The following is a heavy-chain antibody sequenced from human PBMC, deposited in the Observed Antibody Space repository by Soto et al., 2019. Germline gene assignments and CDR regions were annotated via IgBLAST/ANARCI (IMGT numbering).Heavy chain of an antibody. CDR3: ASYQKVDAKSGGCFDP. CDR1: GGFISSYY. Sequence: TSETLCLTWTVSGGFISSYYWSWIRQPPGKGLEWIGYIYYSGSTNYNPSLKSRVTISVDTSKNQFSLKLSSVTAADTAVYYCASYQKVDAKSGGCFDPWGQGTLVTVSS. CDR2: IYYSGST. V-gene: IGHV4-59*01. J-gene: IGHJ5*02. D-gene: IGHD2-15*01.